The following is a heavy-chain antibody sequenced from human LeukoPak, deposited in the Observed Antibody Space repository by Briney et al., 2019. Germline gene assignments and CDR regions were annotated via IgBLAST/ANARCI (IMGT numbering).Heavy chain of an antibody. CDR3: ARTTYSSSSRTSIRYFDY. V-gene: IGHV3-20*01. J-gene: IGHJ4*02. CDR2: INWNGGST. CDR1: GFTFDDYG. D-gene: IGHD6-6*01. Sequence: RTGGSLRLSCAASGFTFDDYGMIWVRQAPGKGLEWVSGINWNGGSTGYADSVKGRFTISRDNAKNSLYPQMNSLRAEDTALYHCARTTYSSSSRTSIRYFDYWGQGTLVTVSS.